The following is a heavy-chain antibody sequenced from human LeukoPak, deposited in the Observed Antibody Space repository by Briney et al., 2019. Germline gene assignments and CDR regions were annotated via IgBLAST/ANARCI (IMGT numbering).Heavy chain of an antibody. V-gene: IGHV4-39*05. Sequence: PSETPSLTCTVSGGSISSSSYYWGWIRQPPGKGLEWIGSIYYSGSTYYNPSLKSRVTISVDTSKNQFSLKLSSVTAADTAVYYCANWAYGDYVGPDYWGQGTLVTVSS. CDR1: GGSISSSSYY. D-gene: IGHD4-17*01. J-gene: IGHJ4*02. CDR2: IYYSGST. CDR3: ANWAYGDYVGPDY.